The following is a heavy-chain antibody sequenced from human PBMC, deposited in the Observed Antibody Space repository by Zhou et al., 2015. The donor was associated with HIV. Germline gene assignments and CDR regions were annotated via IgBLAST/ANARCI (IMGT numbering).Heavy chain of an antibody. CDR2: IIPIFGTA. CDR1: GGTFSSYA. Sequence: QVQLVQSGAEVKKPGSSVKVSCKASGGTFSSYAISWVRQAPGQGLEWMGGIIPIFGTANYAQKFQGRVTITADRSTNTAYMELSSLRYEDTAIYYCARVDVTLWYFDPWGRGTLVSVSS. D-gene: IGHD2-21*02. CDR3: ARVDVTLWYFDP. J-gene: IGHJ2*01. V-gene: IGHV1-69*06.